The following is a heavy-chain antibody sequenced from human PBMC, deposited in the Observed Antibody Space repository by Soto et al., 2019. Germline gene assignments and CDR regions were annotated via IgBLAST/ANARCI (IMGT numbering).Heavy chain of an antibody. CDR3: ARIGYGLDV. J-gene: IGHJ6*01. CDR1: GCTVSVSA. D-gene: IGHD6-13*01. CDR2: IRTRKNRYVT. Sequence: EVQLVQTGGGRAQPGGSLKVSCEASGCTVSVSAIHWVRLASGKGLEWVGRIRTRKNRYVTTYAASVKGRFRLSRDDSKHTGYLQMNSLKTEDTAVYYCARIGYGLDVSGQGTTVIVSA. V-gene: IGHV3-73*02.